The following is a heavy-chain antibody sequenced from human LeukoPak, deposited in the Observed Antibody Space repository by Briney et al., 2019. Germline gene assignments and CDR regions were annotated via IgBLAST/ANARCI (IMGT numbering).Heavy chain of an antibody. CDR2: IYPGDSDT. CDR3: ARRVVGATTRHFDY. J-gene: IGHJ4*02. D-gene: IGHD1-26*01. CDR1: GYSFTTYW. Sequence: GESLKISCKGSGYSFTTYWIGWVRQMPGKGLEWMGIIYPGDSDTGYSPSFQGQVTISADNSINIAYLQWSSLKASDTAMYYCARRVVGATTRHFDYWGQGTLVTVSS. V-gene: IGHV5-51*01.